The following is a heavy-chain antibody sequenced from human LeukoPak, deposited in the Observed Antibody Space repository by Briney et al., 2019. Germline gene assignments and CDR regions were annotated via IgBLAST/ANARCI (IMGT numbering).Heavy chain of an antibody. V-gene: IGHV1-2*02. Sequence: ASVKVSCKASAYTFTGYYMHWVRQAPGQGLEWMGWINPNSGGTNYAQKFQGRVTMTRDTSISTAYMELSRLRSDDTAVYYCARDRGYCSSTSCPPHWFDPWGQGTLVTVSS. CDR3: ARDRGYCSSTSCPPHWFDP. CDR2: INPNSGGT. CDR1: AYTFTGYY. J-gene: IGHJ5*02. D-gene: IGHD2-2*01.